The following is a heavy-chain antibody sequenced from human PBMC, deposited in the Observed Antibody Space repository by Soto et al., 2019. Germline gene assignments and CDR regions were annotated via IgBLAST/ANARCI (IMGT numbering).Heavy chain of an antibody. CDR1: GFTLCSYT. J-gene: IGHJ6*02. V-gene: IGHV3-30-3*01. CDR2: ISYDGSDK. Sequence: PGRSLTLSRAASGFTLCSYTMHWDRQTPGKGLEWVAVISYDGSDKYYADSVKGRFTISRDNSKNTLYLQMNSLRAEDTAVYYCARGSDYSNYVPWGDYYYYYCMDVWXQGTTVTVSS. D-gene: IGHD4-4*01. CDR3: ARGSDYSNYVPWGDYYYYYCMDV.